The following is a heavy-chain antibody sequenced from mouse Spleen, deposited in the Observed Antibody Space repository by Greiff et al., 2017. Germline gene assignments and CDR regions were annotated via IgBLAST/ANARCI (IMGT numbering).Heavy chain of an antibody. J-gene: IGHJ3*01. CDR1: GYTFTDYY. Sequence: EVQLQQSGPELVKPGASVKISCKASGYTFTDYYMNWVKQSHGKSLEWIGDINPNNGGTSYNQKFKGKATLTVDKSSSTAYMELRSLTSEDSAVYYCARLPLYYGSSYEFAYWGQGTLVTVSA. CDR3: ARLPLYYGSSYEFAY. V-gene: IGHV1-26*01. D-gene: IGHD1-1*01. CDR2: INPNNGGT.